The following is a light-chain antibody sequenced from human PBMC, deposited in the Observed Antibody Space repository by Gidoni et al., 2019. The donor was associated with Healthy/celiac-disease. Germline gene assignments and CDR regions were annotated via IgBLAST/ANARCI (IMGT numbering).Light chain of an antibody. V-gene: IGLV1-40*01. Sequence: SVLTPPPSLSVAPGQRVTISCTGSSSHIGSGYGVHWYQQLPGTAPKLLSYGTSNRPAGVPDRVSGSKSGNSASLASTGLQAEDEADYYCQSYDSSLSGSVFGGGTKRTVL. CDR2: GTS. CDR3: QSYDSSLSGSV. CDR1: SSHIGSGYG. J-gene: IGLJ3*02.